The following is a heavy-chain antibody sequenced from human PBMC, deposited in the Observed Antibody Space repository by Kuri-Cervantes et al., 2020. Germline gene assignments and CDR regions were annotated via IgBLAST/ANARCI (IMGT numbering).Heavy chain of an antibody. D-gene: IGHD3-3*01. CDR3: ARRTIFGVVGAFDI. CDR1: GFSLSTSGMC. J-gene: IGHJ3*02. CDR2: IDWDDDK. Sequence: SGPTLVRPTQTLTLTCTFSGFSLSTSGMCVSWIRQPPGKALEWLARIDWDDDKYYSTSLKTRLTISKDTSKNQVVLTMTNMDPVDTATYYCARRTIFGVVGAFDIWGQGTMVTVSS. V-gene: IGHV2-70*11.